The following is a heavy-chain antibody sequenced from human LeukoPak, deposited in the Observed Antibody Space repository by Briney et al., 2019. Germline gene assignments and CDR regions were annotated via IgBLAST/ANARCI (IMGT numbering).Heavy chain of an antibody. J-gene: IGHJ6*02. CDR1: GFTFSDYG. Sequence: GGSLRLSCAASGFTFSDYGMHWVRQAPGKGLGWVAVISYDGINKYSADSVKGRFTVSRDNSKNTLSLQMNSLRPEDTAMYYCVKSYGSSHYYYYGLDVWGQGTTVTVSS. D-gene: IGHD3-10*01. CDR2: ISYDGINK. V-gene: IGHV3-30*18. CDR3: VKSYGSSHYYYYGLDV.